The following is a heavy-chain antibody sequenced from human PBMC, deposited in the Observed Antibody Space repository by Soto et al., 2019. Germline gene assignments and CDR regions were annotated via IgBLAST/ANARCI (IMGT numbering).Heavy chain of an antibody. V-gene: IGHV4-31*03. CDR2: IYYSGST. CDR3: ARGVYKVGTAMVGLRYYYYGMGV. Sequence: SETLSLTCTVSGGSISSGGYYWSWIRQHPGKGLEWIGYIYYSGSTYYNPSLKSRVTISVDTSKNQFSLKLSSVTAADTAVYYCARGVYKVGTAMVGLRYYYYGMGVWGQGTTVTVSS. D-gene: IGHD5-18*01. CDR1: GGSISSGGYY. J-gene: IGHJ6*02.